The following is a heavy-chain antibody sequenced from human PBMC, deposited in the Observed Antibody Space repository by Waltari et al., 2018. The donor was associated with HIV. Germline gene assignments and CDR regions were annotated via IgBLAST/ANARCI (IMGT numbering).Heavy chain of an antibody. CDR1: GYTFTDCY. J-gene: IGHJ4*02. V-gene: IGHV1-2*02. CDR2: INPNSGNT. D-gene: IGHD3-22*01. CDR3: ARDLIFYYDTSDYYPFDY. Sequence: QVQLVQSGAEVKKPGASVKVSCKASGYTFTDCYMHWVRQAPGQGLEWLGWINPNSGNTIYAQNFQGRVSMTRDTSIRTAYMELSRLRSDDTAVYYCARDLIFYYDTSDYYPFDYWGQGTLVTVSS.